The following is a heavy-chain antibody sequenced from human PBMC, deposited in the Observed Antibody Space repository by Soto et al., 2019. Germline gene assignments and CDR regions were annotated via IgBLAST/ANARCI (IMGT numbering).Heavy chain of an antibody. D-gene: IGHD2-15*01. Sequence: PSETLYLPCAVSGGSFSGFFWGWIRQPPGKGPEWIGEVNHGGSNNYNPSLKSRVTISSDTSKNHFSLTLRSVTAADTAVYYCARAAVAAGGPVDKWGQGALVTVSS. V-gene: IGHV4-34*01. CDR3: ARAAVAAGGPVDK. CDR1: GGSFSGFF. J-gene: IGHJ4*02. CDR2: VNHGGSN.